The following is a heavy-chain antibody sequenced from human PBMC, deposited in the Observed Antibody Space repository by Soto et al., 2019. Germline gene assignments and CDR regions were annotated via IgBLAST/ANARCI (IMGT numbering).Heavy chain of an antibody. J-gene: IGHJ4*02. D-gene: IGHD1-26*01. CDR2: FDPEDGET. CDR3: ATLGPLRGSYHDD. V-gene: IGHV1-24*01. Sequence: ASVKVSCKVSGYTLTELSMHWVRQAPGKGLEWMGGFDPEDGETIYAQKFQGRVTMAEDTSTDTAYMELSSLRSEDTAVYYCATLGPLRGSYHDDWGQGTLVTVSS. CDR1: GYTLTELS.